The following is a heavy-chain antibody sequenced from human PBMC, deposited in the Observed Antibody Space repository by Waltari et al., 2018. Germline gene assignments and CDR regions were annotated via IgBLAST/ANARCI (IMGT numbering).Heavy chain of an antibody. CDR2: VEPEDGET. CDR3: AILMGPFSGWYPGDY. Sequence: EVQLVQSGAEVKKPGATVKISCKASGYTFTDYYMHWVQQAPGKGLEWMGRVEPEDGETRDAEKFQGRVTITADTSTDTAYMELSSLGSEDTAVYYCAILMGPFSGWYPGDYWGQGTLVTVSS. V-gene: IGHV1-69-2*01. CDR1: GYTFTDYY. J-gene: IGHJ4*02. D-gene: IGHD6-19*01.